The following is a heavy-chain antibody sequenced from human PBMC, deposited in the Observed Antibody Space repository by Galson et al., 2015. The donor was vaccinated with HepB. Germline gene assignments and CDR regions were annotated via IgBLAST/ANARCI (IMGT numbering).Heavy chain of an antibody. D-gene: IGHD5-18*01. CDR3: ARAMARLWGDY. CDR1: GFTVITYS. V-gene: IGHV3-48*04. J-gene: IGHJ4*02. Sequence: SLRLSCAASGFTVITYSMNWVRQAPGKGLEWVSYISSSSNTIYYADSVKGRFTISRDNAKNSLYLQMTSLRAEDTAVYYCARAMARLWGDYWGQGTLVTVSS. CDR2: ISSSSNTI.